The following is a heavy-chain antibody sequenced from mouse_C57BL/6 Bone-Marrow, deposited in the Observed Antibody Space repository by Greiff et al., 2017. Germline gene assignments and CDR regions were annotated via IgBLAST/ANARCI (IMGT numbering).Heavy chain of an antibody. V-gene: IGHV1-52*01. Sequence: QVHVKQPGAELVRPGSSVKLSCKASGYTFTSYWMHWVKQRPIQGLEWIGNIDPSDSETHYNQKFKDKATLTVDKSSSTAYMQLSSLTSEDSAVYYCARRGQLRPWFAYWGQGTLVTVSA. CDR2: IDPSDSET. CDR3: ARRGQLRPWFAY. CDR1: GYTFTSYW. D-gene: IGHD3-2*02. J-gene: IGHJ3*01.